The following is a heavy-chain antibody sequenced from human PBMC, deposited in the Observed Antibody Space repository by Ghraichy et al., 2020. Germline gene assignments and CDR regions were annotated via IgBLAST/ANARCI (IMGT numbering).Heavy chain of an antibody. V-gene: IGHV4-59*08. D-gene: IGHD5-12*01. Sequence: SETLSLTCTVSGGSISSYYWSWIRQPPGKGLEWIGYIYYSGSTNYNPSLKSRVTISVDTSKNQFSLKLSSVTAADTAVYYCARQGYSGYDPHGYIDYWGQGTLVTVSS. CDR1: GGSISSYY. J-gene: IGHJ4*02. CDR3: ARQGYSGYDPHGYIDY. CDR2: IYYSGST.